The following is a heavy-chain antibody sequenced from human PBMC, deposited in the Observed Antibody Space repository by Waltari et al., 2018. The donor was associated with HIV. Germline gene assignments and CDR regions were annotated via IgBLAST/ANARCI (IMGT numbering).Heavy chain of an antibody. Sequence: ESGGGRAKPGGPLTLSCSGSGLTFKTYSVSWIPQTPGRGIEWISSISDDISFIYYADSVKGRFTVSRDNVRNSVFLQINDVRAEDTATYFCGAFLCAEDCRDGFDVWGQGTMVTVS. CDR2: ISDDISFI. CDR3: GAFLCAEDCRDGFDV. V-gene: IGHV3-21*06. CDR1: GLTFKTYS. J-gene: IGHJ3*01. D-gene: IGHD2-21*02.